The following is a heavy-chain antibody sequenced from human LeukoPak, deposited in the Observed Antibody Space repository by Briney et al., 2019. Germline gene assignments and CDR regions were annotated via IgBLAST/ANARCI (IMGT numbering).Heavy chain of an antibody. V-gene: IGHV3-20*04. CDR1: GFDFGDYG. D-gene: IGHD6-19*01. CDR3: ARDPSSGWYLKGWFDP. CDR2: INWDGGST. Sequence: PGGSLRLSCGASGFDFGDYGMTWVRQAPGKGLEWVSGINWDGGSTSYADSVKGRFTISRDNAKNSLYLQMNSLRAEDTAVYYCARDPSSGWYLKGWFDPWGQGTLVTVSS. J-gene: IGHJ5*02.